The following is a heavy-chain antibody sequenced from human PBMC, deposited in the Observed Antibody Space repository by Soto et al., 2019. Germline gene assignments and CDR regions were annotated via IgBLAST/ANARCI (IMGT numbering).Heavy chain of an antibody. CDR1: GFTFNNYA. CDR2: ISGSDDST. CDR3: ARVLFTATTAVDY. Sequence: PGGSLRLSCAASGFTFNNYAMNWVRQAPGKGLEWVSTISGSDDSTYYADFVKGRFTVSRDNSKNTLFLQMNSLRADDTAVFYCARVLFTATTAVDYWGQGTLVTSPQ. D-gene: IGHD4-17*01. V-gene: IGHV3-23*01. J-gene: IGHJ4*02.